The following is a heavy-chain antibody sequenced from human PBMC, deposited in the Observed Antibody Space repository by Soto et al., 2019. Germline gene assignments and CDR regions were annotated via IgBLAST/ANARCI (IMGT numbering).Heavy chain of an antibody. CDR2: MNPNSGNT. CDR3: AGEKVGTTGIDF. J-gene: IGHJ4*02. D-gene: IGHD1-26*01. Sequence: QAQLVQSGAEVKKPGASVKVSCNASGYTFTGYDINWVRQATGQGLEWMGWMNPNSGNTGYAQNFQGRVTMTRDNSITTAYMELTSLRDDASAVYYCAGEKVGTTGIDFWGQGTLVTVSS. CDR1: GYTFTGYD. V-gene: IGHV1-8*01.